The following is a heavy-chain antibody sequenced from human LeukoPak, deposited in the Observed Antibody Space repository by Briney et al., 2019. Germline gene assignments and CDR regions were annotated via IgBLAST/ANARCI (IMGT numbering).Heavy chain of an antibody. V-gene: IGHV1-2*02. Sequence: KPGASVKVSCKASGYTFTGYYMHWVRQAPGEGLEWMGRINPNSGGTNYAQKFQGRVTMTRDTSISTAYMELSRLRSDDTGVYYCARPVENYYDSSGYYFDYWGQGTLVTVSS. D-gene: IGHD3-22*01. CDR3: ARPVENYYDSSGYYFDY. J-gene: IGHJ4*02. CDR2: INPNSGGT. CDR1: GYTFTGYY.